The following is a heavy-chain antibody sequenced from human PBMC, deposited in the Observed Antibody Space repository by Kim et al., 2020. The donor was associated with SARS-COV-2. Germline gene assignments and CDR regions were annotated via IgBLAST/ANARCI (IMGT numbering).Heavy chain of an antibody. CDR3: AKVWRITIFGVGISDYGMDV. Sequence: GGSLRLSCAASGFTFSGYGMNWVRQAPGKGPEWVAVISYGGSNTYYADSVKGRFTISRDNSKNTLYLQMNSLRAEDTAVYYCAKVWRITIFGVGISDYGMDVWGQGTTVTVSS. D-gene: IGHD3-3*01. CDR1: GFTFSGYG. V-gene: IGHV3-30*18. CDR2: ISYGGSNT. J-gene: IGHJ6*02.